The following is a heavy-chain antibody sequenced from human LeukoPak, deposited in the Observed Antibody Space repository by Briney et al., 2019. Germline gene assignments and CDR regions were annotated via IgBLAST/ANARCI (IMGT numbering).Heavy chain of an antibody. CDR2: IIPIFGTA. CDR1: GGTFSSYA. D-gene: IGHD3-10*01. Sequence: SVKVSCKASGGTFSSYAISWVRQAPGQGLEWMGGIIPIFGTANYAQKFQGRVTITTDESTSTAYMELSSLRSEDTAVYYCALNYYGSGTFDYWGQGTLVTVSS. J-gene: IGHJ4*02. CDR3: ALNYYGSGTFDY. V-gene: IGHV1-69*05.